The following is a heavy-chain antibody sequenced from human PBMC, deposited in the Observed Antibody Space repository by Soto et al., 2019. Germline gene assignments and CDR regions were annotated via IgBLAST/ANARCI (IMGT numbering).Heavy chain of an antibody. Sequence: SVKVSCKASGYTITAYTLHWVRQSPVQSLEWMGWIKAGNGNTRYSQKFQGRVTITRDTSASTVYLEVTSLKSEDTAVYYCAKGGSRVPGGWDAFDIWDQGTMVTVS. CDR2: IKAGNGNT. CDR3: AKGGSRVPGGWDAFDI. D-gene: IGHD6-19*01. V-gene: IGHV1-3*01. J-gene: IGHJ3*02. CDR1: GYTITAYT.